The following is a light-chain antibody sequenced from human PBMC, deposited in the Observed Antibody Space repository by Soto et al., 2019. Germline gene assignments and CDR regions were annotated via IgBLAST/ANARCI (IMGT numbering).Light chain of an antibody. V-gene: IGKV1-5*03. CDR2: KAS. Sequence: DTQMTQSPSTLSASVGDRVTITCRASQSINSWLAWYQQKPGKAPKLLIYKASNLESGVPSRFSGSASGTDFTLTSSSLQPDDLATYYCQQYNGYSCTFGQGTKLEIK. CDR1: QSINSW. J-gene: IGKJ2*02. CDR3: QQYNGYSCT.